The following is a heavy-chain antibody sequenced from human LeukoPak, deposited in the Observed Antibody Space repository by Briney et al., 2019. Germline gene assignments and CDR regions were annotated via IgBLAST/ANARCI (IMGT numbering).Heavy chain of an antibody. D-gene: IGHD1-26*01. CDR2: IYSDGSA. J-gene: IGHJ4*02. CDR1: GFTVSRNY. CDR3: ARGSELGATCDY. V-gene: IGHV3-66*01. Sequence: GGSLRLSCAASGFTVSRNYMTWVRQAPGKGLEWVSVIYSDGSAYYADSVGGRFTISRDSSRNTVFLQMNSLRVEDTAVYYCARGSELGATCDYWGQGTLVTVSS.